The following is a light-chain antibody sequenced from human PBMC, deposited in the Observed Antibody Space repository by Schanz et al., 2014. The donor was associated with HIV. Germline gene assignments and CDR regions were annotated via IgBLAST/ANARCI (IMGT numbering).Light chain of an antibody. CDR2: DNT. J-gene: IGLJ3*02. V-gene: IGLV1-40*01. Sequence: QSVLTQPPSLSGAPGQRISLSCNGSSSNIGAGYDVHWYQHFPGTAPKIFIFDNTKRPSGIPDRFSASKSGASATLAIAGXXXXDEGDYFCGVWDSSLSAWVFGGGTKLTVL. CDR1: SSNIGAGYD. CDR3: GVWDSSLSAWV.